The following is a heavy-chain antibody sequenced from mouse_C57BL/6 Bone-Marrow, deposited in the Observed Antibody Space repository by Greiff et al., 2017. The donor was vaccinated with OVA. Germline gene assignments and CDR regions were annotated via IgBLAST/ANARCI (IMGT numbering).Heavy chain of an antibody. CDR1: GFSLTSYG. CDR3: AKNLRGDGSSYDWYFDV. CDR2: IWRGGST. D-gene: IGHD1-1*01. J-gene: IGHJ1*03. Sequence: QVQLKESGPGLVQPSQSLSITCTVSGFSLTSYGVHWVRQSPGKGLEWLGVIWRGGSTDYNAAFMSRLSITKDNSKSQVFFKMNSLQADDTAIYYCAKNLRGDGSSYDWYFDVWGTGTTVTVSS. V-gene: IGHV2-5*01.